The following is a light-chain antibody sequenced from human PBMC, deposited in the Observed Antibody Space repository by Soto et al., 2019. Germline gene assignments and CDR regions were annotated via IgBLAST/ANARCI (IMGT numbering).Light chain of an antibody. J-gene: IGKJ1*01. Sequence: DVQMTQSPSAVSASVGDRVIITCRASQGVKNFLSWFQQKPGEGPKRLIYSASTLQDGVPSRFSGSGSGTEFTLVIGSLQPEDFATYYCLQHNSHPWTFGQGTKVEV. V-gene: IGKV1-17*03. CDR2: SAS. CDR1: QGVKNF. CDR3: LQHNSHPWT.